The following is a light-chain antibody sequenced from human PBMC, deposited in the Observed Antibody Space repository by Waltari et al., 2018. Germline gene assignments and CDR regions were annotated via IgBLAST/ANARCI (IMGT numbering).Light chain of an antibody. V-gene: IGLV1-40*01. CDR1: RYNIGAGYD. CDR3: QSYDSSVSAWV. J-gene: IGLJ3*02. CDR2: GHN. Sequence: QSVLTQPPSVSGAPGQSIPISCTGSRYNIGAGYDVHWYQHLPGTAPKLLIYGHNNRPSGVPDRFSGSKSGTSASLAITGLQAEDEADYYCQSYDSSVSAWVFGGGTKLTVV.